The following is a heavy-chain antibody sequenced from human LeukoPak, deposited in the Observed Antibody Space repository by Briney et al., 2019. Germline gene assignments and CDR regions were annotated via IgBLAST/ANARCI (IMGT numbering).Heavy chain of an antibody. CDR2: ISSSGSTI. CDR3: AAVIDY. J-gene: IGHJ4*02. Sequence: GGSLRLSCAASGFTFSSYEMNWVRQAPGKGLEWVSYISSSGSTIYYADSVKGRFSISRDNANNSVYLQMNNLRAEDTAVYYCAAVIDYWGQGTLVTVSS. CDR1: GFTFSSYE. V-gene: IGHV3-48*03.